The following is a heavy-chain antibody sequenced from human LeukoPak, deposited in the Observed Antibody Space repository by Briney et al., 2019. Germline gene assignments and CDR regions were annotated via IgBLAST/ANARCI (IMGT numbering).Heavy chain of an antibody. CDR3: AREMGYYDYVWGSYRKSTFDY. J-gene: IGHJ4*02. D-gene: IGHD3-16*02. Sequence: PGGSLRLSCAASGFTFSSYGMHWVRQAPGKGLEGVAVIWYDGSNKYYADSVKGRFTISRDNSKNTLYLQMNSLRAEDTAVYYCAREMGYYDYVWGSYRKSTFDYWGQGTLVTVSS. CDR1: GFTFSSYG. V-gene: IGHV3-33*01. CDR2: IWYDGSNK.